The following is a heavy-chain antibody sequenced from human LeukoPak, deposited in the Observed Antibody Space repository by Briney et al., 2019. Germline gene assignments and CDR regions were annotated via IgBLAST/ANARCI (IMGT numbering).Heavy chain of an antibody. CDR3: ARGTVGGNDYYYMDV. V-gene: IGHV1-18*01. CDR1: GYTFTSYG. CDR2: ISGSTGNR. J-gene: IGHJ6*03. Sequence: ASVKVSCKASGYTFTSYGINWVRHAPGQGLEWMGWISGSTGNRKYEQKIQGRVTLTTDTSTRTAYMELRSLRSDDTAVYYCARGTVGGNDYYYMDVWGKGTTVTVSS. D-gene: IGHD4-11*01.